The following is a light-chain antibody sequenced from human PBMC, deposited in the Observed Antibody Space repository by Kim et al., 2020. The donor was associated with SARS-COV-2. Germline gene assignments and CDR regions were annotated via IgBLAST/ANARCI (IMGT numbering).Light chain of an antibody. V-gene: IGLV3-21*04. Sequence: SYELTQPPSVSVAPGKTARITCGGNNIGSKSVHXYQQKPGQAPVLVIYYDSDRPSGIPERFSGSNSGNTATLTISRVEAGDEADYYCQVWDSSSDHRVV. J-gene: IGLJ2*01. CDR3: QVWDSSSDHRVV. CDR1: NIGSKS. CDR2: YDS.